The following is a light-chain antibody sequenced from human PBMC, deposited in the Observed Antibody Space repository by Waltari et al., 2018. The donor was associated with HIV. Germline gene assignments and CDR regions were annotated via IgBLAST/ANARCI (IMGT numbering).Light chain of an antibody. V-gene: IGLV1-51*01. J-gene: IGLJ2*01. Sequence: QSVLTHSPSVSAAPAHKVTISCTGSRSNIGNKYVHRYHQNPGTAPKVLIYDNNKRPSGIPDRFSGSKSGTSATLGISELQTGDEADYYCGAWDTALGAGVFGGGTKLTVL. CDR3: GAWDTALGAGV. CDR1: RSNIGNKY. CDR2: DNN.